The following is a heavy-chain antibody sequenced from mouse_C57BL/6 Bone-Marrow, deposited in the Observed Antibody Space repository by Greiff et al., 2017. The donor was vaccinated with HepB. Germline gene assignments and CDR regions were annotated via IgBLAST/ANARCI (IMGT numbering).Heavy chain of an antibody. J-gene: IGHJ2*01. D-gene: IGHD2-4*01. V-gene: IGHV3-8*01. Sequence: DVKLQESGPGLAKPSQTLSLTCSVTGYSITSDYWNWIRKFPGNKLEYMGYISYSGSTYYSPSLKSRISITRDTSKNQYYLQLNSVTTEDTATYYCARRYYDYDGGYYFDYWGQGTTLTVSS. CDR1: GYSITSDY. CDR2: ISYSGST. CDR3: ARRYYDYDGGYYFDY.